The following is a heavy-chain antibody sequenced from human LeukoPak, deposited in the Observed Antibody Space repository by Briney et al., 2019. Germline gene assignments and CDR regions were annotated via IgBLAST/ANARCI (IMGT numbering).Heavy chain of an antibody. CDR3: ARVPTMVRGVIIPGAFDI. J-gene: IGHJ3*02. D-gene: IGHD3-10*01. CDR1: GFTFDDYG. Sequence: GGSLRLSCTASGFTFDDYGMSWVRQAPGKGLEWVSGINWNGGSTGYADSVKGRFTISRDNAKNSLYLQMNSLRAEDTALYYCARVPTMVRGVIIPGAFDIWGQGTMVTVSS. CDR2: INWNGGST. V-gene: IGHV3-20*04.